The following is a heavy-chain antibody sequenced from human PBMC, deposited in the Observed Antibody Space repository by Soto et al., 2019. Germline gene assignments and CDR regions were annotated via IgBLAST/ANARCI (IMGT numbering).Heavy chain of an antibody. CDR3: ARDKLFRGFYGYYYGMDV. CDR2: IWYDGSNK. D-gene: IGHD3-10*01. Sequence: GGSLRLSCAASGFTFSSYGMHWVRQAPGKGLEWVAVIWYDGSNKYYADSVKGRFTISRDNSKNTLYLQMNSLRAEDTAVYYCARDKLFRGFYGYYYGMDVWGQGTTVTVSS. V-gene: IGHV3-33*01. J-gene: IGHJ6*02. CDR1: GFTFSSYG.